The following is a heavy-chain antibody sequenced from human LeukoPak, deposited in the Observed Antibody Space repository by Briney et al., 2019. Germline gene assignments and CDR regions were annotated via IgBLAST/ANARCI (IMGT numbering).Heavy chain of an antibody. Sequence: SETLSLTCAVYGGSFSGYYWSWIRQPPGKGLEWIGEINHSGSTNYNPSLKSRVTISVDTSKNQFSLKLSSVTAADTAVYYCALSGIAVAGSGGYYFDYWGQGTLVTVSS. CDR2: INHSGST. V-gene: IGHV4-34*01. D-gene: IGHD6-19*01. CDR1: GGSFSGYY. CDR3: ALSGIAVAGSGGYYFDY. J-gene: IGHJ4*02.